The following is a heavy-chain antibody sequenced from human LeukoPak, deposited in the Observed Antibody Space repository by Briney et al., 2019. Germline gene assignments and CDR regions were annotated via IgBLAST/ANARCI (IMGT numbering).Heavy chain of an antibody. CDR2: IADAGT. V-gene: IGHV3-23*01. D-gene: IGHD3-16*01. Sequence: PGGSLRLSCAASGFTFNKFAMTWVRRAPGKGLEWVSTIADAGTYYADSVKGRFTISRDNSKNMLYLQLNSLRAGDTAMYYCAKNLGPFDVRGQGTMVTVSS. CDR3: AKNLGPFDV. CDR1: GFTFNKFA. J-gene: IGHJ3*01.